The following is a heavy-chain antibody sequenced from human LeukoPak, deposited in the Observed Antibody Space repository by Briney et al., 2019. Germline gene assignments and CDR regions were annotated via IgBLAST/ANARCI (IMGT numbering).Heavy chain of an antibody. D-gene: IGHD1-26*01. V-gene: IGHV1-8*01. CDR3: ARGSYSGSYEHDP. CDR1: GYTFTRYD. CDR2: MNPNSGNT. J-gene: IGHJ5*02. Sequence: GSVKVSCKASGYTFTRYDINWVRQATGQGLELMGWMNPNSGNTGYAQKFQGRVTMTRNTSISTAYMELSSLRSEDTAVYYCARGSYSGSYEHDPWGQGTLVTVPS.